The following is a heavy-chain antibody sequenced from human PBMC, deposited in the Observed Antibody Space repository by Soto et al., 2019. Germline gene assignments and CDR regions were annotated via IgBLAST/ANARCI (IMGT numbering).Heavy chain of an antibody. D-gene: IGHD5-12*01. CDR1: GGSFSGYY. J-gene: IGHJ6*03. CDR2: INHSGST. Sequence: SETLSLTCAVYGGSFSGYYWSWIRQPPGKGLEWIGEINHSGSTNYNPSLKSRVTISVDTSKNQFSLKLSSVTAADTAVYYCARVPSGYDTYYYYYMDVWGKGTTVTAP. CDR3: ARVPSGYDTYYYYYMDV. V-gene: IGHV4-34*01.